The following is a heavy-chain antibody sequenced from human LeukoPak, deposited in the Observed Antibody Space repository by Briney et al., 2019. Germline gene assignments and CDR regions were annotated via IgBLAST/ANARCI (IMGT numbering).Heavy chain of an antibody. V-gene: IGHV3-53*01. J-gene: IGHJ4*02. CDR3: APLGGSGSYYKSPLPFDY. CDR2: ISSGGST. Sequence: GGSLRLSCVASGFTVNNNYMNWVRQGPGKGLEWFSVISSGGSTYYADSVTGRFTISRDNAKNSLYLQMNSLRAEDTAVYYCAPLGGSGSYYKSPLPFDYWGQGTLVTVSS. CDR1: GFTVNNNY. D-gene: IGHD3-10*01.